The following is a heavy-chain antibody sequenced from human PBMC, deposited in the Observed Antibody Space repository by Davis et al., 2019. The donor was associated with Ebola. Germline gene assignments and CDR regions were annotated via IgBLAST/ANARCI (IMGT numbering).Heavy chain of an antibody. CDR2: IIPIFGTA. D-gene: IGHD1-1*01. Sequence: SVKVSCKASGGTFSRYAISWVRQAPGQGLEWMGGIIPIFGTANYAQKFQGRVTITADESTSTAYMELSGLRSEDTAVYYCARGAQLDSWFDPWGQGTLVTVSS. CDR1: GGTFSRYA. J-gene: IGHJ5*02. V-gene: IGHV1-69*13. CDR3: ARGAQLDSWFDP.